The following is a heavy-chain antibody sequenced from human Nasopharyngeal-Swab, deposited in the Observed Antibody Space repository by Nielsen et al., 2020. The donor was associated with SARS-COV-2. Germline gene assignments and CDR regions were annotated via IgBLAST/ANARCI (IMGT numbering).Heavy chain of an antibody. CDR3: ARGLTDYFDY. Sequence: SLKISCAASGFTFNNYAMHWVRQAPGKGLEWVAVISYDGSNKYYADSVKGRFTISRDNSKNTLYLQMNSLRGEDTAVYYCARGLTDYFDYWGQGTLVTVSS. CDR1: GFTFNNYA. J-gene: IGHJ4*01. D-gene: IGHD3-9*01. CDR2: ISYDGSNK. V-gene: IGHV3-30*04.